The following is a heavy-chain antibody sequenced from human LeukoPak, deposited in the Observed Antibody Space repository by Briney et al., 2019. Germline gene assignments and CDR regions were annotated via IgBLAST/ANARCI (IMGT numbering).Heavy chain of an antibody. J-gene: IGHJ3*02. D-gene: IGHD3-10*01. CDR2: ISSSSNYI. Sequence: GGSLRLSCAASGFTFSSYSMNWVRQAPGKGLDWVSSISSSSNYIYYADSVKGRFTISRDNAKNSLFLQMNSLRAEDTAVYHCARDRGGSAFDILGQGTMVTVSS. V-gene: IGHV3-21*01. CDR1: GFTFSSYS. CDR3: ARDRGGSAFDI.